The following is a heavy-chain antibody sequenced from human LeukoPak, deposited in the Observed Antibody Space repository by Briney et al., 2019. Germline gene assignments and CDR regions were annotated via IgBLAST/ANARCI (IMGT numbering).Heavy chain of an antibody. Sequence: ASVKVSCKASGYTFINYFMYWVRQAPGQGLESMGIINLSAGSINYAQKFQGKITVTRDLSTSTLYLELSSLTPEDTAVYYCARLARNAGPFDYWGQGTRVTVSS. CDR1: GYTFINYF. V-gene: IGHV1-46*01. CDR2: INLSAGSI. J-gene: IGHJ4*02. CDR3: ARLARNAGPFDY. D-gene: IGHD6-13*01.